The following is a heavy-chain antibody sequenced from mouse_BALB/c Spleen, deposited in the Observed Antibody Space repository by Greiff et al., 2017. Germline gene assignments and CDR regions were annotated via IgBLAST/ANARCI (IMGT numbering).Heavy chain of an antibody. CDR2: IDPANGNT. CDR3: ARRYDVLYAMDY. CDR1: GFNIKDTY. V-gene: IGHV14-3*02. Sequence: EVKLQESGAELVKPGASVKLSCTASGFNIKDTYMHWVKQRPEQGLEWIGRIDPANGNTKYDPKFQGKATITADTSSNTAYLQLSSLTSEDTAVYYCARRYDVLYAMDYWGQGTSVTVSS. D-gene: IGHD2-14*01. J-gene: IGHJ4*01.